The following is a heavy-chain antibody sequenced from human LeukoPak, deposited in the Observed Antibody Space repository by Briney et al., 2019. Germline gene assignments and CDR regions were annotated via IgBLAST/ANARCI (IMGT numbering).Heavy chain of an antibody. J-gene: IGHJ4*02. D-gene: IGHD3-10*01. CDR3: ARARMVRGVIGTFDY. Sequence: SETLSLTCTVSGGSISSGGYYWSWIRQHPGKGLEWIGYIYYSGSTYYNPSLKSRVTISVDTSKNQFSLKLSSVTAAGTAVYYCARARMVRGVIGTFDYWGQGTLVTVSS. CDR1: GGSISSGGYY. V-gene: IGHV4-31*03. CDR2: IYYSGST.